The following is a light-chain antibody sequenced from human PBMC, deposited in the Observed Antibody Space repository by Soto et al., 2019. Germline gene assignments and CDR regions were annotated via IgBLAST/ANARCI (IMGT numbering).Light chain of an antibody. J-gene: IGKJ1*01. V-gene: IGKV3-11*01. CDR2: DAS. CDR1: QSISTY. Sequence: EVLLTQSPATLSLSPGERATLSCRASQSISTYLAWYQQKPGQAPRLLIYDASNRATGIPARFSGSGSGTDFTLTISSLEPEDFAVYYCQQRTNWLWTFGQGTKVEIK. CDR3: QQRTNWLWT.